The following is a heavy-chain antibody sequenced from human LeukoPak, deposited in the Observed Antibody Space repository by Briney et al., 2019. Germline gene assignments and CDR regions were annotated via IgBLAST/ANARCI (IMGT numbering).Heavy chain of an antibody. Sequence: SETLSLTCAVYGGSFSGYYWTWIRQPPGKGLEWLGEIYHSGSTNYNPSLKSRVTISLDTSKNQFSLKLSFATAADTAVYLCARGRYDSGGLCFDSWGLGTLVTVSS. CDR2: IYHSGST. D-gene: IGHD3-22*01. CDR3: ARGRYDSGGLCFDS. CDR1: GGSFSGYY. V-gene: IGHV4-34*01. J-gene: IGHJ4*02.